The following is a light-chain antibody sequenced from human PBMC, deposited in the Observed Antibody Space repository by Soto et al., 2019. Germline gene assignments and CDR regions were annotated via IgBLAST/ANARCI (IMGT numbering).Light chain of an antibody. V-gene: IGLV1-51*02. Sequence: QSVLTQPPSVSAAPGQKVTIPCSGSSSNIGNNYVSWYQQLPGTAPKLLIYENNKRPSGIPDRFSGSKSGTSATLGITGLQTGDEADYYCGTWDSSLSAWVFGTGTKLTVL. CDR3: GTWDSSLSAWV. CDR2: ENN. CDR1: SSNIGNNY. J-gene: IGLJ1*01.